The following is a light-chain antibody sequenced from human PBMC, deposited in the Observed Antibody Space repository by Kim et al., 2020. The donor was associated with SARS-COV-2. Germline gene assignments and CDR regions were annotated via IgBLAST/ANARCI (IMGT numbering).Light chain of an antibody. CDR3: SSYTSARTVV. J-gene: IGLJ3*02. CDR1: VIDVGTYTS. Sequence: GRSFTISCTGTVIDVGTYTSVSCYQQHPAKAPKLLFYDVTTRPSVVAYLCSNWKAGNTTSLTISGLQAEDEAYYYCSSYTSARTVVFGRGTQLTVL. V-gene: IGLV2-14*03. CDR2: DVT.